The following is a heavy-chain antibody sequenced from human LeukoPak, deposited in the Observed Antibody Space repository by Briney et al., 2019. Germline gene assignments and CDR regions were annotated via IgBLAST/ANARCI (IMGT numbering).Heavy chain of an antibody. D-gene: IGHD3-10*01. CDR1: GGTFSSYA. Sequence: ASVKVSCKASGGTFSSYAISWVRQAPGQGLEWMGRIIPILGIANYAQKFQGRVTITADKSTSTAYMELSSLRSEDTAVYYCARAGYYYYYMDVWGKGTTVTVSS. CDR2: IIPILGIA. CDR3: ARAGYYYYYMDV. J-gene: IGHJ6*03. V-gene: IGHV1-69*04.